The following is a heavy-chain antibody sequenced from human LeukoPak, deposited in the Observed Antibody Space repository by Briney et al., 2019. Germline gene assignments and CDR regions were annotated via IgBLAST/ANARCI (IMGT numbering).Heavy chain of an antibody. J-gene: IGHJ4*02. CDR2: ISSSSSTI. Sequence: GGSLRLSCAASGFTFSSYSMNWVRQAPGKGLEWVSYISSSSSTIYYADSVKGRFTISRDNAKNSLYLQMNSLRDEDTAVYYCARTRNSGSYLSELDYWGQGTLVTVSS. CDR3: ARTRNSGSYLSELDY. CDR1: GFTFSSYS. V-gene: IGHV3-48*02. D-gene: IGHD1-26*01.